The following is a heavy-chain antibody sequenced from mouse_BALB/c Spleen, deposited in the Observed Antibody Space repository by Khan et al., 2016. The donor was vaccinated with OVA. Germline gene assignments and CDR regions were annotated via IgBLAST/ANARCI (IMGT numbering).Heavy chain of an antibody. V-gene: IGHV3-2*02. CDR3: ARKNDYGYAVDY. CDR1: DYSITSNYA. J-gene: IGHJ4*01. D-gene: IGHD1-1*01. Sequence: VQLKESGPGLVKPSQSLSLTCTVTDYSITSNYAWNWIRQFPGNKLEWMGYISYSGSTSYNPSLKSRISITRDTSKNQFFLQLNSVTTEDTATYYCARKNDYGYAVDYWGQGTSVTVSS. CDR2: ISYSGST.